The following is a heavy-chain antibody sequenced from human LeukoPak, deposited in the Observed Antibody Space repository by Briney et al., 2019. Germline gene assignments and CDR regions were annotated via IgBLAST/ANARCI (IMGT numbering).Heavy chain of an antibody. Sequence: GESLKISCKGSGYSFTSYWIGWVQQMAGKGLEWMGIIYPGDSDTRYSPSFQGQVTISADKSISTAYLLWSSLKASDTAMYYCARRIFSSTDAFDIWGQGTMVTVSS. CDR3: ARRIFSSTDAFDI. J-gene: IGHJ3*02. CDR2: IYPGDSDT. V-gene: IGHV5-51*07. CDR1: GYSFTSYW. D-gene: IGHD6-19*01.